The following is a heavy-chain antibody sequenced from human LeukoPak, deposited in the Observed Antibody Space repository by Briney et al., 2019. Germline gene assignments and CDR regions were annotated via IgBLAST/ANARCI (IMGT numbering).Heavy chain of an antibody. CDR1: GVSISSSIYY. D-gene: IGHD4-23*01. Sequence: SETLSLTCNVSGVSISSSIYYWARIRQPPGKGLEWIGSIFYSGSAYYSPSLKSRLAIPLDTSKNQFSLKLSSVTAADTAVYYCARIGHGANSHLKWYFDLWGRGTLVTVSS. CDR2: IFYSGSA. V-gene: IGHV4-39*01. CDR3: ARIGHGANSHLKWYFDL. J-gene: IGHJ2*01.